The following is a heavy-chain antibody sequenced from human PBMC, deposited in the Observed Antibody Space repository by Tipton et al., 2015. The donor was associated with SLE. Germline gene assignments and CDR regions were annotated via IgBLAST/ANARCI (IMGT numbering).Heavy chain of an antibody. CDR3: ARSHVLRFLEWLTLGYFDY. V-gene: IGHV3-23*01. CDR1: GFTFSGLV. D-gene: IGHD3-3*01. Sequence: SLRLSCAVSGFTFSGLVMSWVRQAPGKGLEWLSAINPSAGTTYADSVKGRFTISRDNSKNTLYLQMNSLRAEDTAVYYCARSHVLRFLEWLTLGYFDYWGQGTLVTVSS. CDR2: INPSAGTT. J-gene: IGHJ4*02.